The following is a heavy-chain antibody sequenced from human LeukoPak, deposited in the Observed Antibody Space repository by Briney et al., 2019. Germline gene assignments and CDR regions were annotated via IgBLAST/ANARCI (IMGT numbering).Heavy chain of an antibody. J-gene: IGHJ4*02. CDR3: ARNVVGKTDFDY. V-gene: IGHV1-3*01. D-gene: IGHD6-19*01. Sequence: ASVKVSCKASGFTFSSYAMHWVRQAPGQRLEWMGWINAGNGNTKYSQKFQGRVTITWDTSASTAYMELSSLTSEDTAVYYCARNVVGKTDFDYWGQGTLVTVSS. CDR1: GFTFSSYA. CDR2: INAGNGNT.